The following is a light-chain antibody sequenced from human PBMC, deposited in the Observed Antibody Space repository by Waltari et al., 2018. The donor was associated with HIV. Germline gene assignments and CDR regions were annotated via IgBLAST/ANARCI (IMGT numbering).Light chain of an antibody. CDR2: NTT. CDR3: QSSDNTLSGSV. V-gene: IGLV1-40*01. CDR1: NSNIGTHE. Sequence: QSVLTQPPSVSGAPGQRVTLSCTGGNSNIGTHEVHWYQQFPGTAPQLLIYNTTNRPAVVPARFSGSKSGTSASLAIPGLQADDEADYYCQSSDNTLSGSVFGGGTRLTVL. J-gene: IGLJ2*01.